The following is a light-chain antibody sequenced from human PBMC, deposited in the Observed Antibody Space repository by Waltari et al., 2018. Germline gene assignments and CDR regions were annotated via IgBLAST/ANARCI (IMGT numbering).Light chain of an antibody. Sequence: DIQLTQSPSSLSASVGDRVTVTCQASKDITDHLNWYQQNPERAPKLLIFDAYTLETEVPSRFSGGGSGTEFTFTISSLQPEDIGTYYCQQFDDAPLTFGQGTRLDIK. CDR1: KDITDH. CDR3: QQFDDAPLT. CDR2: DAY. V-gene: IGKV1-33*01. J-gene: IGKJ5*01.